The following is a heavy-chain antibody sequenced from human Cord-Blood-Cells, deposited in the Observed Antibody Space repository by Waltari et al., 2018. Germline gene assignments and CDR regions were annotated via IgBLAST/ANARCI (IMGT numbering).Heavy chain of an antibody. Sequence: QVQLQESGPGLVKPSGTLSPTCAVSGGSISSSNWWRWVRQPPGKGLEWIGEIYHSGSTNYNPSLKSRVTISVDKSKNQFSLKLSSVTAADTAVYYCASLVDYYDSSGYSDAFDIWGQGTMVTVSS. CDR3: ASLVDYYDSSGYSDAFDI. D-gene: IGHD3-22*01. CDR1: GGSISSSNW. V-gene: IGHV4-4*02. CDR2: IYHSGST. J-gene: IGHJ3*02.